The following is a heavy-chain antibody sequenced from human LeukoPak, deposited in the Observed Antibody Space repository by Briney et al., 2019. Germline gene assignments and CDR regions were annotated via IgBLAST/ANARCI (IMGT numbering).Heavy chain of an antibody. CDR2: IYYSGST. V-gene: IGHV4-59*01. Sequence: PSETLSLTCTVSGGSISSYYWSWIRQPPGKGLEWIGYIYYSGSTNYNPSLKSRVTISVDTSKNQFSLKLSSVTAADTAVYYCARSSRLGYFDLWGRGTLVTVSS. CDR3: ARSSRLGYFDL. J-gene: IGHJ2*01. D-gene: IGHD3-16*01. CDR1: GGSISSYY.